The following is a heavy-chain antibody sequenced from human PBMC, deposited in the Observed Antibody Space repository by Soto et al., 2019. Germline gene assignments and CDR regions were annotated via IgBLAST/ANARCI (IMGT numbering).Heavy chain of an antibody. CDR2: IWYDGSNK. V-gene: IGHV3-33*01. CDR3: ARTRGYSYGSPFDY. J-gene: IGHJ4*02. Sequence: GGSLRLSCAASGFTFSSYGMHWVRQAPGKGLEWVAVIWYDGSNKYYADSVKGRFTISRDNSKNTLYLQMNSLRAEDTAVYYCARTRGYSYGSPFDYWGQGTLVTVSS. D-gene: IGHD5-18*01. CDR1: GFTFSSYG.